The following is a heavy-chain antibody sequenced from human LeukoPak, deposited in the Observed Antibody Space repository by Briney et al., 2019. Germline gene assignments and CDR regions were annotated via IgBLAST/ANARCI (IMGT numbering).Heavy chain of an antibody. V-gene: IGHV4-59*01. CDR3: ARTYSSSWFNWFDP. CDR1: GFTFSNYA. CDR2: IYYSGST. Sequence: GSLRLSCTASGFTFSNYAMSWIRQPPGKGLEWIGYIYYSGSTNYNPSLKSRVTISVDTSKNQFSLKLSSVTAADTAVYYCARTYSSSWFNWFDPWGQGTLVTVSS. D-gene: IGHD6-13*01. J-gene: IGHJ5*02.